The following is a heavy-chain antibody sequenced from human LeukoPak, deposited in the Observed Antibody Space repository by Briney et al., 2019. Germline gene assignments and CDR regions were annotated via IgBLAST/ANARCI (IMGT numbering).Heavy chain of an antibody. V-gene: IGHV4-59*01. D-gene: IGHD3-10*01. CDR3: ASYGDAYGSGSYKSFDY. Sequence: PSETLSLTCTVSGGSISSYYWSWIRQPPGKGLEWIGYIYYSGSTNYNPSLKSRVTISVDTSKNQFSLKLSSVTAADTAVYYCASYGDAYGSGSYKSFDYWGQGTLVTVSS. CDR1: GGSISSYY. CDR2: IYYSGST. J-gene: IGHJ4*02.